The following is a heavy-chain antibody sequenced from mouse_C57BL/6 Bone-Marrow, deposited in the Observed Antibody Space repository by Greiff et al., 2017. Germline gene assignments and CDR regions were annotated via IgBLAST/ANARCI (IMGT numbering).Heavy chain of an antibody. V-gene: IGHV1-42*01. CDR2: INPSTGGT. CDR3: ASRGIAY. J-gene: IGHJ3*01. CDR1: GYSFTGYY. D-gene: IGHD3-3*01. Sequence: EVQLQESGPELVKPGASVKISCKASGYSFTGYYMNWVKQSPEKSLEWIGEINPSTGGTTYNQKFKAKATLTVDKSSSTAYMQLKSLTSEDSAVYYCASRGIAYWGQGTLVTVSA.